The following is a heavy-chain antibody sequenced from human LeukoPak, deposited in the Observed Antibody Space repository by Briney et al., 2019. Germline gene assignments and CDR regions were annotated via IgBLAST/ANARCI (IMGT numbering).Heavy chain of an antibody. V-gene: IGHV4-34*01. D-gene: IGHD6-19*01. J-gene: IGHJ5*02. CDR3: ARGKWLANWFDP. Sequence: KPSETLSLTCAVYGGSFSGYYWSWIRQPPGKGLEWIGEINHSGSTNYNPSLKSRVTISVDTCKNQFSLKLSSVTAADTAVYYCARGKWLANWFDPWGQGTLVTVSS. CDR1: GGSFSGYY. CDR2: INHSGST.